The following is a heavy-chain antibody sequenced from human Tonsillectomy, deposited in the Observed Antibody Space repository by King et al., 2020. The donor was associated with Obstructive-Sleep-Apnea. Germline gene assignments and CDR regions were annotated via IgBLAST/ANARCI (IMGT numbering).Heavy chain of an antibody. CDR1: GLTFSSYA. CDR2: VSGSGDST. CDR3: AKSIITMIRGVIIEGYYFEY. Sequence: VQLVEAGGGLVQPGGSLRLSCAGSGLTFSSYAMSWVRQAPGKGVGWGLGVSGSGDSTHEADSVKGRSTISRDNYKNKQDLQKNRRRAEDTAVYYCAKSIITMIRGVIIEGYYFEYWGQGTLVTVSS. J-gene: IGHJ4*02. V-gene: IGHV3-23*04. D-gene: IGHD3-10*01.